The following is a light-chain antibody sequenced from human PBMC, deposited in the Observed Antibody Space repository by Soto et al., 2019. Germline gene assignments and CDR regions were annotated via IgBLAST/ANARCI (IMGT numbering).Light chain of an antibody. CDR1: SSDVGAYDS. CDR2: KGT. Sequence: QSVLAQPASVSGSPGQSITISCTGTSSDVGAYDSVSWYQQHPHKAPQVIIYKGTRRPSGVSNQFSGSTSGNAASLTISGLQADDEADYFCCSSAPESTYVFGTGTKVTVL. J-gene: IGLJ1*01. CDR3: CSSAPESTYV. V-gene: IGLV2-23*01.